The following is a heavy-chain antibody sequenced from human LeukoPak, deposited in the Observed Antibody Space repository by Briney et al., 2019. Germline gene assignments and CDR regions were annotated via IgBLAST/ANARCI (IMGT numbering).Heavy chain of an antibody. J-gene: IGHJ3*02. CDR1: GFTFSSYA. CDR2: ISGSGGST. V-gene: IGHV3-23*01. CDR3: AREADSAFDI. Sequence: PGGSLRLSCAASGFTFSSYAMSWVRQAPGKGLEWVSAISGSGGSTYYADSVKGRFTISRDIAKNSLNLQMNSLRAEDTALYYCAREADSAFDIWGQGTMVTVSS.